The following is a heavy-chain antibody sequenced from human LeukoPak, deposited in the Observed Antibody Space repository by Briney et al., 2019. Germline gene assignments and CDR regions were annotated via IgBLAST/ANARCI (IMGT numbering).Heavy chain of an antibody. Sequence: PSETLSLTCTVSDGSISGYSWSWIRQPPGKGLECIGYIYYTGSANYSPSLKSRITISIDTSKNQFSLKLSSVTAADTAVYYCARQDGYKLDYWSQGTLVTVSS. CDR3: ARQDGYKLDY. CDR2: IYYTGSA. J-gene: IGHJ4*02. CDR1: DGSISGYS. D-gene: IGHD5-24*01. V-gene: IGHV4-59*01.